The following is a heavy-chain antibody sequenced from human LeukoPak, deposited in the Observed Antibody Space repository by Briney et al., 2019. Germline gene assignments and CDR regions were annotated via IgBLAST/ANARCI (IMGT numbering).Heavy chain of an antibody. D-gene: IGHD2-8*02. J-gene: IGHJ5*02. CDR1: VFTFSNYG. CDR2: IWYDGRNQ. CDR3: ARDVVYDKNWFDP. V-gene: IGHV3-33*01. Sequence: GGSLRLSCAASVFTFSNYGMHGVRGAPGGGLEWVQVIWYDGRNQHYADSVKGRFTISRDNSKNTLYLHMNSLRVEDTAVYYCARDVVYDKNWFDPWGQGTLVTVSS.